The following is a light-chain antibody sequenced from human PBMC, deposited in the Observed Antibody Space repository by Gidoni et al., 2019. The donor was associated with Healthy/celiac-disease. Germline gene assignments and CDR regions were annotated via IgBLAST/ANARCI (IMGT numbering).Light chain of an antibody. CDR2: DAS. CDR3: QQYNSYWT. J-gene: IGKJ1*01. Sequence: DIQMTQSPYTLSASVGDRVTITCRVSQSISSWLAWYQQKPGKAPKLLLYDASSLESGFPSRFSGSGSVTEFTLSISSLQPYDFATYYCQQYNSYWTFGQGTKVDIK. CDR1: QSISSW. V-gene: IGKV1-5*01.